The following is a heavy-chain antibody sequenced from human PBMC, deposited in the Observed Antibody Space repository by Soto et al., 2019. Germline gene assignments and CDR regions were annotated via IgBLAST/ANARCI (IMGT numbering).Heavy chain of an antibody. V-gene: IGHV3-30-3*01. J-gene: IGHJ4*02. CDR2: ISYDGSNK. Sequence: QVQLVESGGGVVQPGRSLRLSCAASGFTFSSYAMHWVRQAPGKGLEWVAVISYDGSNKYYADSVKGRFTISRDNSKNTLYLQMNSLRAEDTAVYYCARAPAAYYDFWSGYYRGAFDYWGQGTLVTVSS. CDR3: ARAPAAYYDFWSGYYRGAFDY. D-gene: IGHD3-3*01. CDR1: GFTFSSYA.